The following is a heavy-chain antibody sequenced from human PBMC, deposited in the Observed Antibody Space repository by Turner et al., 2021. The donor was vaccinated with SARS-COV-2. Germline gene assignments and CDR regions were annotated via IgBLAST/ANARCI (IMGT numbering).Heavy chain of an antibody. D-gene: IGHD6-13*01. V-gene: IGHV3-33*01. CDR2: IWYDGSNK. Sequence: QVQLVESGRGVVQPGRSLRLSCAASGFTFSSYGMHWVRQAPGKGLEWVAIIWYDGSNKYYADSVKGRFTISRDNSKNTLYLQMNSLRAEDTAVYYCAREHPPSSWQTYYFDFWGQGTLVTVSS. CDR3: AREHPPSSWQTYYFDF. J-gene: IGHJ4*02. CDR1: GFTFSSYG.